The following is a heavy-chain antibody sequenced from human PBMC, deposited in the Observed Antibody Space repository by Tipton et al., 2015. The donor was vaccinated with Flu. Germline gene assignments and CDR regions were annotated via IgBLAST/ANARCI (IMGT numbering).Heavy chain of an antibody. J-gene: IGHJ5*02. Sequence: TLSLTCTVSGGSISSYYWSWIRQPPGKGLEWIGYIYYSGSTNYNPSLKSRVTISVDTSKNQFSLKLSSVTAADTAVYYCARVPESIVGATGGWFDPWGQGTLVTVSS. D-gene: IGHD1-26*01. CDR3: ARVPESIVGATGGWFDP. V-gene: IGHV4-59*01. CDR2: IYYSGST. CDR1: GGSISSYY.